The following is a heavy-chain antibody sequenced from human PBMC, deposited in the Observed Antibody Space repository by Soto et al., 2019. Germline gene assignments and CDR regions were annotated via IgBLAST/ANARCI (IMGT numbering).Heavy chain of an antibody. J-gene: IGHJ4*02. CDR3: ANPPIAAAGIEDY. V-gene: IGHV3-23*01. CDR1: GFTFSSYA. D-gene: IGHD6-13*01. Sequence: GGSLRLSCAASGFTFSSYAMSWVRQAPGKGLEWVSAISGSGGSTYYADSVNGRFTISRDNSKNTLYLQMNSLRAEDTAVYYCANPPIAAAGIEDYWGQGTLVTVSS. CDR2: ISGSGGST.